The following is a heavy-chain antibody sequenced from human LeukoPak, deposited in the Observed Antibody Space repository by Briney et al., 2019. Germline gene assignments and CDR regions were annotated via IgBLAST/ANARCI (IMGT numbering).Heavy chain of an antibody. Sequence: PGGSLRLSCAVSGFTFSDYTMTWVRQAPGKGLEWVSYISSSRSTIYYADSVKGRFTISRDNTKNALYLQMNSLRAEDTAVYYCARFPSGYTLGYGYYYYYMDVWGKGTTVTVSS. CDR1: GFTFSDYT. D-gene: IGHD5-18*01. V-gene: IGHV3-48*04. CDR3: ARFPSGYTLGYGYYYYYMDV. J-gene: IGHJ6*03. CDR2: ISSSRSTI.